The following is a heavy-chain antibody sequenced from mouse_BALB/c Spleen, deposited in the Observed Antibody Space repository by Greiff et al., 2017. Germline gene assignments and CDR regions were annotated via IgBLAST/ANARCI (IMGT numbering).Heavy chain of an antibody. CDR2: IDPETGGT. V-gene: IGHV1-15*01. J-gene: IGHJ4*01. D-gene: IGHD2-12*01. Sequence: QVQLKESGAELVRPGASVTLSCKASGYTFTDYEMHWVKQTPVHGLEWIGAIDPETGGTAYNQKFKGKATLTADKSSSTAYMELRSLTSEDSAVYYCTRAYDDAMDYWGQGTSVTVSS. CDR3: TRAYDDAMDY. CDR1: GYTFTDYE.